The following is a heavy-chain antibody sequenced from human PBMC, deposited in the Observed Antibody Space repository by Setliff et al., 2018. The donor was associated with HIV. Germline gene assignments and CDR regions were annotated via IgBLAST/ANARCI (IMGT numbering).Heavy chain of an antibody. V-gene: IGHV5-51*01. J-gene: IGHJ6*02. Sequence: GESLKISCKGSGYSFTSYWIGWVRQMPGKGLEWMGIIHPSDSNTRYSPSFRGQVTFSADKSISTAYLQWSSLKASDTAMYYCASSITVAAGRSHYYYAMDVWGQGTTVTVS. CDR3: ASSITVAAGRSHYYYAMDV. CDR2: IHPSDSNT. CDR1: GYSFTSYW. D-gene: IGHD2-15*01.